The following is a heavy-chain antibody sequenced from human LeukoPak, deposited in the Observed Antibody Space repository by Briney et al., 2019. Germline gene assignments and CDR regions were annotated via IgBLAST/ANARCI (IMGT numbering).Heavy chain of an antibody. CDR1: GFTFSSYW. J-gene: IGHJ4*02. Sequence: GGSLRLSCAASGFTFSSYWMHWVRQAPGKGLAWVSRINSDGSSTTYADSVKGRFTISRDNAKNTLYLQMNSLRAEDTAVYYCARGLRGYSSYCKDYWGQGTLVTVSS. CDR2: INSDGSST. V-gene: IGHV3-74*01. CDR3: ARGLRGYSSYCKDY. D-gene: IGHD6-13*01.